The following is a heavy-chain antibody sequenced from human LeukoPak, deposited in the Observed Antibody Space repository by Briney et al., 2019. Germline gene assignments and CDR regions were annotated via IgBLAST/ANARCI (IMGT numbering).Heavy chain of an antibody. D-gene: IGHD3-10*02. CDR2: ISSSGSTI. V-gene: IGHV3-48*03. J-gene: IGHJ6*04. Sequence: GGSLRLSCAASGFSFSSYEMNWVRQAPGKGLEWVSYISSSGSTIYYADSVKGRFTISRDNAKNSLYLQMNSLRAADTAVYYCAELGITMIGGVWGKGTTVTISS. CDR1: GFSFSSYE. CDR3: AELGITMIGGV.